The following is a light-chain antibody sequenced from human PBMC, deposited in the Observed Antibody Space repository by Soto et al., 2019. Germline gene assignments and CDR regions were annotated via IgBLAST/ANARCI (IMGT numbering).Light chain of an antibody. V-gene: IGKV3-11*01. CDR2: DAF. J-gene: IGKJ5*01. CDR1: QNIDSY. Sequence: ETVLTQSPATLSLSPGERATLSCRASQNIDSYLAWYQQKGGQAPRLLIYDAFNRATGIPARFSGSGSGTDFTLTISSLEPEDFALYYCQQRKYWPPLTFGQGTRLEIK. CDR3: QQRKYWPPLT.